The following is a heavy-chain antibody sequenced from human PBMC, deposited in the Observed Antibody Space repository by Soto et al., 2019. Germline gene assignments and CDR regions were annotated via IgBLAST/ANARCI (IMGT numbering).Heavy chain of an antibody. Sequence: QLQLQESGPGLVKPSETLSLTCTVSGGSISSSSFHWGWIRQPPGKGLEWIGSIYYSGSTYYSPSPKRRVTISVDTSKNQFALKLSSVTAADPAVYYCARRERAAGTDWWFDPWGQGTLVTVSS. CDR3: ARRERAAGTDWWFDP. J-gene: IGHJ5*02. D-gene: IGHD6-13*01. CDR2: IYYSGST. CDR1: GGSISSSSFH. V-gene: IGHV4-39*01.